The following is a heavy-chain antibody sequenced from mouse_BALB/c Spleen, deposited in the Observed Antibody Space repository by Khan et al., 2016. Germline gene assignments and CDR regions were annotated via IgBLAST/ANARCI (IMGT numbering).Heavy chain of an antibody. CDR2: ISSGGTT. J-gene: IGHJ2*01. CDR1: GFTFSSHA. V-gene: IGHV5-6-5*01. CDR3: VRGVIRVVDDCDY. Sequence: EVELVESGGGLVKPGGSLKLSCAASGFTFSSHAMSWVRQTPEKRLEWVASISSGGTTFYPDSLKGRFTIPRDNARNILYLQMTRLRSEDTAMDYWVRGVIRVVDDCDYWGQGTTLTVSS. D-gene: IGHD1-1*01.